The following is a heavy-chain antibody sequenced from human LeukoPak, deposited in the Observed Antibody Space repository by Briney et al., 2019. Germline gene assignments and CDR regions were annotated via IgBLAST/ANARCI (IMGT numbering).Heavy chain of an antibody. CDR1: GGSISSSSYY. CDR3: ARDHAKYDY. V-gene: IGHV4-39*07. Sequence: SETLSLTCTVSGGSISSSSYYWGWIRQPPGKGLEWIGSIYYSGSTYYNPSLKSRVTISVDTSKNQFSLKLSSVTAADTAVYYCARDHAKYDYWGQGTLVTASS. CDR2: IYYSGST. J-gene: IGHJ4*02. D-gene: IGHD4/OR15-4a*01.